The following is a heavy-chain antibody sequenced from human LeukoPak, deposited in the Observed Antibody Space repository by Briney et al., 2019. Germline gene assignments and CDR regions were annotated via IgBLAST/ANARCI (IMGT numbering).Heavy chain of an antibody. CDR1: GFTVSSNY. CDR2: ISANGDTT. D-gene: IGHD1-26*01. CDR3: ANWQSGSRVFFDY. J-gene: IGHJ4*02. V-gene: IGHV3-23*01. Sequence: GGSLRLSCAASGFTVSSNYMSWVRQAPGKGLEWVSAISANGDTTYYADSVKGRFTSSRDNSKNTLYLHMNSLRAEDTAVYYCANWQSGSRVFFDYWGQGTLVTVSS.